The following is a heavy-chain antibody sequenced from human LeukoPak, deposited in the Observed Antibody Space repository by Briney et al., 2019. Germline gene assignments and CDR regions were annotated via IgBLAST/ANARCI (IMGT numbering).Heavy chain of an antibody. CDR3: ARHNTVTTHVPTTDY. J-gene: IGHJ4*02. D-gene: IGHD4-11*01. CDR2: IYYSGST. Sequence: SETLSLTCTVSGGSISSSSYYWGWIRQPPGKGLEWIGSIYYSGSTYYNPSLKSRVTISVDTSKNQFSLKLSSVTAADTAVYYCARHNTVTTHVPTTDYWGQGTLVTVSS. CDR1: GGSISSSSYY. V-gene: IGHV4-39*01.